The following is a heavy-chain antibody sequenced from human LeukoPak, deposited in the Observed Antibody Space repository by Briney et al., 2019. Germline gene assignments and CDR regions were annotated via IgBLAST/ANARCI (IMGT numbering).Heavy chain of an antibody. CDR3: ARLGYNWNYGAGGDAFDI. J-gene: IGHJ3*02. Sequence: MTSETLSLTCTVSGGSISSSSYYWGWIRQPPGKGLERIGSIYYSGSTYYNPSLKSRVTISVDTSKNQFSLKLSSVTAADTAVYDCARLGYNWNYGAGGDAFDIWGQGTMVTVSS. V-gene: IGHV4-39*01. CDR2: IYYSGST. D-gene: IGHD1-7*01. CDR1: GGSISSSSYY.